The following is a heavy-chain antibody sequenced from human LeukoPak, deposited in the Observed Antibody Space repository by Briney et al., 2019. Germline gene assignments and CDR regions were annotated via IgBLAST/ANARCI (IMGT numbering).Heavy chain of an antibody. V-gene: IGHV3-21*03. D-gene: IGHD3-3*01. J-gene: IGHJ4*01. Sequence: GGSLRLSXAASGFTFSSYSMNWVRQAPGKGLEWVSSISSSSSYIYYADSVEGRFTISRDNAKNSLYLQMNSLRAEDTAIYYCARGRYDFWSGPRAYYFDYWGQGTLVTVSS. CDR2: ISSSSSYI. CDR3: ARGRYDFWSGPRAYYFDY. CDR1: GFTFSSYS.